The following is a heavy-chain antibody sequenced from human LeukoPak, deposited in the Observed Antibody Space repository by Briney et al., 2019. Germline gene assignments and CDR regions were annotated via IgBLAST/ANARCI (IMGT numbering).Heavy chain of an antibody. Sequence: PGGSLRLSCAASGFAFSNYGMSWVRQAPGKGLEWVSGITGSGSTTNYADSVKGRFTISRDNSKNTLYLQMNSLRAEDTAVYYCAKGESGSYLGAFDYWGQGTLVTVSS. V-gene: IGHV3-23*01. D-gene: IGHD3-10*01. CDR2: ITGSGSTT. CDR3: AKGESGSYLGAFDY. J-gene: IGHJ4*02. CDR1: GFAFSNYG.